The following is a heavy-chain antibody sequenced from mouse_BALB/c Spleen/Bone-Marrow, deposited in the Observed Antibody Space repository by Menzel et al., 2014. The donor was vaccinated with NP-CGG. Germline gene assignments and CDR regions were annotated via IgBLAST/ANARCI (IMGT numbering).Heavy chain of an antibody. J-gene: IGHJ2*01. D-gene: IGHD2-4*01. CDR2: ISSGGHDT. V-gene: IGHV5-6-4*01. CDR1: GFTFSAYS. Sequence: DVMLVESGGGLVKPGGSPKLSCAASGFTFSAYSMSWVRQTPEKRLEWVATISSGGHDTYYPDSVKGRFTISRDNAKNTLYLQMNSLKSVDSAVYYCSKDGGYDYSYYFDYWGQGTTLTVSS. CDR3: SKDGGYDYSYYFDY.